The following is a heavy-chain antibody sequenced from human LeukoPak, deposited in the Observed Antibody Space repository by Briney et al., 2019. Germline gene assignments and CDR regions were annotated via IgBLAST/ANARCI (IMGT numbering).Heavy chain of an antibody. CDR2: IQFDVSSE. Sequence: PGGSLRLSCAASGFTFSNYGMRWVRQAPGKGLEWVAFIQFDVSSEYYADSVKGRFTVSRDNSKNTLYLQMNSLKTEDTAVYFCARVAAPRSNDYWGQGTLVTVSS. D-gene: IGHD6-13*01. CDR3: ARVAAPRSNDY. J-gene: IGHJ4*02. V-gene: IGHV3-30*02. CDR1: GFTFSNYG.